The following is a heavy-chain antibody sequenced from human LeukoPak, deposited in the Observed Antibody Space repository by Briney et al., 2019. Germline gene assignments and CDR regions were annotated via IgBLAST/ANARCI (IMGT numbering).Heavy chain of an antibody. J-gene: IGHJ4*02. CDR3: ARDQEGFDY. CDR1: GYTFTNNY. Sequence: ASVTVSCTASGYTFTNNYLHWVRQAPGQGLEWMGMIYPRDGSTSYAQNFQGRVTVTRDTSTTTVHMELRGLRSEDAAVYYCARDQEGFDYWGQGTVVTVS. V-gene: IGHV1-46*01. CDR2: IYPRDGST.